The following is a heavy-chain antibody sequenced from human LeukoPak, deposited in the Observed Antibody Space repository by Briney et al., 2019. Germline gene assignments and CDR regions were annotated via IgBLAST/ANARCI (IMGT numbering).Heavy chain of an antibody. CDR1: GFTFSSYA. D-gene: IGHD3-10*01. CDR3: AKNYESGRGVPYGMDV. CDR2: VGSGSGGTT. Sequence: PGESLRLSCAASGFTFSSYAMRWVRQAPRNGHDWVSAVGSGSGGTTIYADSVKGRSTISRDSSKNTLYLQKSSLRDEDTAVYYCAKNYESGRGVPYGMDVWGQGTTVTVSS. V-gene: IGHV3-23*01. J-gene: IGHJ6*02.